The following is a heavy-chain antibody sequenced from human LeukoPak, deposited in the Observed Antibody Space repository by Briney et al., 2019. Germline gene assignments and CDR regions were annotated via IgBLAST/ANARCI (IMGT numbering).Heavy chain of an antibody. CDR2: INHSGST. V-gene: IGHV4-34*01. Sequence: PSETLSLTCAVYGGSFSGYYWSWIRQPPGKGLEWIGEINHSGSTNHNPSLKSRVTISVDTSKNQFSLKLSSVTAADTAVYYCARGLPYYDFWSGYLNWFDPWGQGTLVTVSS. CDR1: GGSFSGYY. CDR3: ARGLPYYDFWSGYLNWFDP. J-gene: IGHJ5*02. D-gene: IGHD3-3*01.